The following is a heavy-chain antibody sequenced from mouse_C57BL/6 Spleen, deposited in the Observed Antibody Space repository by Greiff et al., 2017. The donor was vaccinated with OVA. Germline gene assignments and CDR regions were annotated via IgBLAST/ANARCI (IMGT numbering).Heavy chain of an antibody. CDR1: GYTFTDYN. Sequence: EVKLVESGPELVKPGASVKIPCKASGYTFTDYNMDWVKQSHGKSLEWIGDINPNNGGTIYNQKFKGKATLTVDKSSSTAYMELRSLTSEDTAVYYCARRYSNLYYFDYWGQGTTLTVSS. CDR3: ARRYSNLYYFDY. V-gene: IGHV1-18*01. CDR2: INPNNGGT. J-gene: IGHJ2*01. D-gene: IGHD2-5*01.